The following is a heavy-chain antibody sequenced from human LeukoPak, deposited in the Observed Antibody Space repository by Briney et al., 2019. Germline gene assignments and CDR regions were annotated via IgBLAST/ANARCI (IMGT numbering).Heavy chain of an antibody. J-gene: IGHJ6*02. D-gene: IGHD2-15*01. V-gene: IGHV3-48*01. CDR3: VRGYSFGPYGMDV. CDR2: ISSSGSTI. CDR1: GFTFSSYS. Sequence: PGGSLRLSCAASGFTFSSYSMNWVRQAPGKGLEWLSYISSSGSTIYYADSVKGLFTMSRDNSKNTLYLQMSSLRAEDTAVYFCVRGYSFGPYGMDVWGQGTTVTVSS.